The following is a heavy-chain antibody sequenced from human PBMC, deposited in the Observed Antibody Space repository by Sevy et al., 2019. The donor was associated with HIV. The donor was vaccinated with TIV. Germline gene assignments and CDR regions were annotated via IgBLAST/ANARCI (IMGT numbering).Heavy chain of an antibody. CDR3: ATQQQLVLFDAFDI. Sequence: GGSLRLSCAASGFTFSSYAMSWVRQAPGKGLEWVSAISGSGSSTYYADSVKGRFTISRDNTKNTLYLQMNILRAEDTAVYFCATQQQLVLFDAFDIWGQGTMVTVSS. CDR2: ISGSGSST. J-gene: IGHJ3*02. V-gene: IGHV3-23*01. D-gene: IGHD6-13*01. CDR1: GFTFSSYA.